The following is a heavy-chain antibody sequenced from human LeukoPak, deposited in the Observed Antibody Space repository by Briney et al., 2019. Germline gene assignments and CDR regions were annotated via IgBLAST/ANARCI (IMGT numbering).Heavy chain of an antibody. D-gene: IGHD3-10*01. CDR3: ARLGTTMVRGVIPLAFDI. CDR2: ISYDGSNK. V-gene: IGHV3-30*04. Sequence: GGSLRLSCAASGFTFSSYAMHWVRQAPGKGLEWVAVISYDGSNKYYADSVKGRFTISRDNSKNTLYLQMNSLRAEDTAVYYCARLGTTMVRGVIPLAFDIWGQGPMVTVSS. CDR1: GFTFSSYA. J-gene: IGHJ3*02.